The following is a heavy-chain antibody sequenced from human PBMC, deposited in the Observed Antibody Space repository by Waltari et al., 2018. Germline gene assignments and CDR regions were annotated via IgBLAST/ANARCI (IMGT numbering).Heavy chain of an antibody. J-gene: IGHJ6*02. V-gene: IGHV1-24*01. CDR1: GYSTSELS. D-gene: IGHD3-10*01. CDR3: TTDIMLRVFSNV. Sequence: QVQLVQSGAEVRKPGASVKVSCKVSGYSTSELSMHWVRQAPGQGLEWGGGLEPEHEETVYAQKFQGRVTMTEDTATDTAYMVLSSLRSDDTAVYYCTTDIMLRVFSNVWGQGTTVTVSS. CDR2: LEPEHEET.